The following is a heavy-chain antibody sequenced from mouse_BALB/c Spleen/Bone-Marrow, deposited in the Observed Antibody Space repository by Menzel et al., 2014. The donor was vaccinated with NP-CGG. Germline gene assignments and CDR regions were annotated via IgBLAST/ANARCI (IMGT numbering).Heavy chain of an antibody. CDR3: AIPGPLDY. V-gene: IGHV1S12*01. CDR1: GYIFTNYY. Sequence: QVHVKQSGPELVKPGASVRISCKASGYIFTNYYIHWVNQRPGQGLEWIGYFHPRDVSTNYNEKFKGKATLTADTSSSTAYMQLSSLTSEDSAVYFCAIPGPLDYWGQGTSVTVSS. J-gene: IGHJ4*01. CDR2: FHPRDVST.